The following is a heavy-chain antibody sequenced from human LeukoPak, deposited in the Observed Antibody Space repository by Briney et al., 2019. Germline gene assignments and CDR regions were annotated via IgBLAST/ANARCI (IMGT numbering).Heavy chain of an antibody. CDR1: GGSMSSYY. CDR3: ARDRRGTSCYDY. Sequence: PSETLSLTCTVSGGSMSSYYWSWIRQPPGKGLEWIGYIYCSGSTNYNPSLKGRITISVDTSKNQFSLKLSSVTAADTAVYYCARDRRGTSCYDYWGQGTLVTVSS. V-gene: IGHV4-59*01. D-gene: IGHD2-2*01. J-gene: IGHJ4*02. CDR2: IYCSGST.